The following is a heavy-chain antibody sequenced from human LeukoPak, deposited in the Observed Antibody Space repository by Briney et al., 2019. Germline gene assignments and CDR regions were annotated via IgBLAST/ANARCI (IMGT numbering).Heavy chain of an antibody. CDR3: ARVTPGYSYLAAY. J-gene: IGHJ4*02. CDR2: IYTSGCT. V-gene: IGHV4-61*02. D-gene: IGHD5-18*01. CDR1: GGSISSGGYY. Sequence: SETLSLTCTVSGGSISSGGYYWSWIRQPAGKGLEWIGRIYTSGCTNYNPSLKSRVTMSVDTSKNQFSLKLSSVTAADTAVYYCARVTPGYSYLAAYWGQGTLVTVSS.